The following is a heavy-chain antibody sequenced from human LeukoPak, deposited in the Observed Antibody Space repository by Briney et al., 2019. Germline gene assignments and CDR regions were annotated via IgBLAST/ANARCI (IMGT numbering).Heavy chain of an antibody. V-gene: IGHV5-51*01. CDR1: GYSFTSYW. Sequence: GESPKISCKGSGYSFTSYWIGWVRQMPGKGLEWMGIIYPGDSDTRYSPSFQGQVTISADKSISTAYLQWSSLKASDTAMYYCARQESGSVDAFDIWGQGTMVTVSS. J-gene: IGHJ3*02. D-gene: IGHD1-26*01. CDR3: ARQESGSVDAFDI. CDR2: IYPGDSDT.